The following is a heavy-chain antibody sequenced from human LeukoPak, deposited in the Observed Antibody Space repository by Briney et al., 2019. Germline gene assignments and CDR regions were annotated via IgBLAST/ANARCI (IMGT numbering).Heavy chain of an antibody. CDR2: IKTKTDGGTT. J-gene: IGHJ4*02. Sequence: PGGSLRLSCAASGFTFSNAWMSWVRQAPGKGLEWVGRIKTKTDGGTTDYAAPVKGRFTISRDDSKTTLYLQMNSLRAEDTAVYYCAKADSSGWYEMADYFDYWGQGTLVTVSS. V-gene: IGHV3-15*01. CDR3: AKADSSGWYEMADYFDY. CDR1: GFTFSNAW. D-gene: IGHD6-19*01.